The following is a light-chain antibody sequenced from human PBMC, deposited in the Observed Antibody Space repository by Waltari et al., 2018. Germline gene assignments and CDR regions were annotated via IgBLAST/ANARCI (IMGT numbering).Light chain of an antibody. CDR3: SSYAGNDLVI. J-gene: IGLJ2*01. CDR1: NSDVGSYNY. V-gene: IGLV2-14*01. CDR2: EVT. Sequence: QSALTQPASGSGSPGQSITIPCTGTNSDVGSYNYVSWYQQHPGQAPKLMIYEVTNRPSGLSNRFSGSKSGNTASLTITELQAEDEADYYCSSYAGNDLVIFGGGTKLTVL.